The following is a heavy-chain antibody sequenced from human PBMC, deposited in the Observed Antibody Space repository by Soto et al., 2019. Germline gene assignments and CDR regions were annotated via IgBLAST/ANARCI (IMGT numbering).Heavy chain of an antibody. CDR3: ARTQGSSTSLEIYYYYYYGMDV. J-gene: IGHJ6*02. CDR1: GGTFSSYA. CDR2: IIPISGTA. D-gene: IGHD2-2*01. V-gene: IGHV1-69*01. Sequence: QVQLVQSGAEVKKPGSSVKVSCKASGGTFSSYAISWVRQAPGQGLEWMGGIIPISGTANYAQKFQGRVTSTADESTSTDYMELSSRRSEDTAVYYCARTQGSSTSLEIYYYYYYGMDVWGQGTTVTVSS.